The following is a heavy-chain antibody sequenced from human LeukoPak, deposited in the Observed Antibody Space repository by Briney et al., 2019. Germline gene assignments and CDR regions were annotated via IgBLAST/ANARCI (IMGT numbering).Heavy chain of an antibody. Sequence: SETLSLTCAVYGGSFSGYYWSWMRQPPGKGLEWIGEINHSGSTNYNPSLKSRVTISVDKSKNQFSLKLSSVTAADTAVYYCARASTHYSNYERENNWFDPWGQGTLVTVSS. D-gene: IGHD4-11*01. J-gene: IGHJ5*02. CDR3: ARASTHYSNYERENNWFDP. CDR1: GGSFSGYY. CDR2: INHSGST. V-gene: IGHV4-34*01.